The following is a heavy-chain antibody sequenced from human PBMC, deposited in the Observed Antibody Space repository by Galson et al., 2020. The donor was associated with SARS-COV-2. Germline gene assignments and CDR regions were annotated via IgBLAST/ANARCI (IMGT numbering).Heavy chain of an antibody. J-gene: IGHJ3*01. D-gene: IGHD3-9*01. CDR1: GFTFITYD. CDR3: TKGAHYDILAHGVEGFDV. Sequence: QLGESLKISCAASGFTFITYDMHWVRQAPGKGLEWVAFVSHDGSKTYYADSVKGRFTISRDNSQNTLHLQVNSLRPEDTAVYFCTKGAHYDILAHGVEGFDVWGQGTLVTVSS. CDR2: VSHDGSKT. V-gene: IGHV3-30*02.